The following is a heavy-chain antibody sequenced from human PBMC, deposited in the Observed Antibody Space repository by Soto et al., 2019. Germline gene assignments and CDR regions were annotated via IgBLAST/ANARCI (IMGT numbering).Heavy chain of an antibody. D-gene: IGHD6-13*01. J-gene: IGHJ4*02. Sequence: QLQLQESGPGLVKPSETLSLTCTVSGGSISSSSYYWGWIRQPPGKWLEWSGSIYYSGNAYYNPSLKSRVVVSVDTSKNQFSLKVTSVTATDTALYYCARHKDTSSRYLLPDFWGQGTLVTVSS. CDR1: GGSISSSSYY. V-gene: IGHV4-39*01. CDR3: ARHKDTSSRYLLPDF. CDR2: IYYSGNA.